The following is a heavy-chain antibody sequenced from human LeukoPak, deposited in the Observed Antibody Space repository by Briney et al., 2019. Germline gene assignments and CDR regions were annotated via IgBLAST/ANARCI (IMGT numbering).Heavy chain of an antibody. CDR3: SRDFNGRNDF. CDR1: GFTFSSNW. J-gene: IGHJ4*02. CDR2: INPDGSRT. V-gene: IGHV3-74*01. Sequence: GGSLRLSCAASGFTFSSNWMHWVRQGPGKGLVWVSRINPDGSRTVYAESVKGRFTISRDNAKNTLSLEMNSLGDEDTAVYYCSRDFNGRNDFWGQGTLVTVPS. D-gene: IGHD1-14*01.